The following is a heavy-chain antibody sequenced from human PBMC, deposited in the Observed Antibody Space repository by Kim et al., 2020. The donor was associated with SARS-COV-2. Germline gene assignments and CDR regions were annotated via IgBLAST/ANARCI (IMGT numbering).Heavy chain of an antibody. CDR3: ARDHYGDFLDAFDI. D-gene: IGHD4-17*01. Sequence: ADSLKGRFTISRDNSKNTLYLQMNSLRAEDTAVYYCARDHYGDFLDAFDIWGQGTMVTVSS. V-gene: IGHV3-33*01. J-gene: IGHJ3*02.